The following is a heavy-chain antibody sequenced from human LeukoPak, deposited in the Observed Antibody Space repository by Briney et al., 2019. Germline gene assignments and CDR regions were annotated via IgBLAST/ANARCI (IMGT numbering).Heavy chain of an antibody. J-gene: IGHJ4*02. D-gene: IGHD3-10*01. Sequence: GGSLRLSCAASGFTFSSFAMSWVRQAPGKGLEWVSSISNSGGSTYYADSVMGRFTISRDNSKNTLYLQMSSLRAEDTAVYYCAKDRSFYGSGSCFDFWGQGALVTVSS. CDR3: AKDRSFYGSGSCFDF. CDR2: ISNSGGST. CDR1: GFTFSSFA. V-gene: IGHV3-23*01.